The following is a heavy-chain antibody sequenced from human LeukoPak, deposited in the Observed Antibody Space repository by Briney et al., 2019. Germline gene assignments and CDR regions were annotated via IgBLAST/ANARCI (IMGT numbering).Heavy chain of an antibody. V-gene: IGHV4-39*07. CDR3: ARGRPRWYYYGMDV. D-gene: IGHD6-13*01. CDR1: GGSISSSESY. CDR2: IYYRGST. Sequence: SETLSLTCTVSGGSISSSESYWGWIRQPPGKGLEWIGSIYYRGSTYDNPSLKSRVTISVDTSKNQFSLKLSSVTAAATAVYYCARGRPRWYYYGMDVWGQGTTVTVSS. J-gene: IGHJ6*02.